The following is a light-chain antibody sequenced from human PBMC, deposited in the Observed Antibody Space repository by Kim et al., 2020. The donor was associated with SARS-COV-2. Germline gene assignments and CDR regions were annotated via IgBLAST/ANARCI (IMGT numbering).Light chain of an antibody. CDR1: KLGDKY. CDR3: QAWDSSSVV. J-gene: IGLJ2*01. V-gene: IGLV3-1*01. Sequence: SYELTQPPSVSVSPGQTASITCPGDKLGDKYACWYQQKPGQSPVPVIYQDSKRPSGIPERFSGSNSGNTATLTISGTPAMDEADYYCQAWDSSSVVFGGG. CDR2: QDS.